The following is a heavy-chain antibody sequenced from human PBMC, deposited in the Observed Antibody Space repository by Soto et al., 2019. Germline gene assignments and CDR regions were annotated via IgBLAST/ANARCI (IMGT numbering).Heavy chain of an antibody. CDR2: TSYDGTDK. CDR3: ARWGTTGGLDV. D-gene: IGHD3-16*01. V-gene: IGHV3-30*19. J-gene: IGHJ1*01. CDR1: GFTFRSYV. Sequence: QVQLVESGGGVVQPGTSLRVSCVGSGFTFRSYVIHWVRQAPGKGLEWVALTSYDGTDKYYGDSVRGRFTISRDNSRNTVDLQMDSLRLEDTARYYCARWGTTGGLDVWGLGTLVSVSS.